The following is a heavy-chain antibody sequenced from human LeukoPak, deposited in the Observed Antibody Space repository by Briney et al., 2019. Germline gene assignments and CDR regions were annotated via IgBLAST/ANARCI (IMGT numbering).Heavy chain of an antibody. D-gene: IGHD3-10*01. CDR1: GFTFTNYA. J-gene: IGHJ4*02. CDR2: INQDGSEK. Sequence: GGSLRLSCAASGFTFTNYAMNWVRQAPGKGLEWVANINQDGSEKYYVDSVKGRFTISRDNAKKSLFLQMNSLTAEDTALYYCVRSLGWSGTRDYWGQGTLVTVSS. V-gene: IGHV3-7*01. CDR3: VRSLGWSGTRDY.